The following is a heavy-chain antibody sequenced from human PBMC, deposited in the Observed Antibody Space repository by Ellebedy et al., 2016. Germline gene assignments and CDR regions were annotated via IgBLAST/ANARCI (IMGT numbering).Heavy chain of an antibody. CDR3: ARSGYSGYDLDY. Sequence: GGSLRLSCAASGFTFSSYGMHWVRQAPGKGLEWVAVIWYDGSNKYYADSVKGRFTISRDNSKNTLYLQMNSLRAEDTAVYYCARSGYSGYDLDYWGQGTLVTVSS. D-gene: IGHD5-12*01. CDR2: IWYDGSNK. V-gene: IGHV3-33*01. CDR1: GFTFSSYG. J-gene: IGHJ4*02.